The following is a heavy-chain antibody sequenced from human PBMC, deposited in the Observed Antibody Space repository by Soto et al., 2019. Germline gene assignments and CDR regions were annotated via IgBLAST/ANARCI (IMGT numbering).Heavy chain of an antibody. CDR1: GGTFSSYA. D-gene: IGHD3-3*01. J-gene: IGHJ3*02. CDR2: IIPIFGTA. CDR3: ARAYDFWSGYDSPDAFDI. V-gene: IGHV1-69*13. Sequence: SVKVSCKASGGTFSSYAISWVRQAPGQGLEWMGGIIPIFGTANYAQKFQGRVTITADESTSTAYMELSSLRSEDTAVYYCARAYDFWSGYDSPDAFDIWGQGTMVTVSS.